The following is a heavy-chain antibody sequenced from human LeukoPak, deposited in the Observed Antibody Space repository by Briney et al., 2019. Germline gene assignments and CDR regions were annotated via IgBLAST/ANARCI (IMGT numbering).Heavy chain of an antibody. Sequence: ASETLSLTCAVSGGSISSGGYSWSWIRQPPGKGLEWIGHIYHSGSTYYNPSLKSRVTISVDRSKNQFSLKLSSVTAADTAVYYCASGYCSGGSCYEGYWGQGTLVTVSS. V-gene: IGHV4-30-2*01. CDR3: ASGYCSGGSCYEGY. J-gene: IGHJ4*02. CDR1: GGSISSGGYS. D-gene: IGHD2-15*01. CDR2: IYHSGST.